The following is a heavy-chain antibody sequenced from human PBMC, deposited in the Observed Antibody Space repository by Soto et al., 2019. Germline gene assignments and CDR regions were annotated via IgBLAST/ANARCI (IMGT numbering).Heavy chain of an antibody. J-gene: IGHJ4*02. D-gene: IGHD3-10*01. V-gene: IGHV1-18*01. CDR2: ISAYNGNI. Sequence: QVQLVQSGAEVKNPGTSVKVSCKASGYTFTSAGISWVRQAPGQGLEWMGWISAYNGNIKYAQKVQGRVTMTTDTSTSTDYMELRSLTSDDTAVYYCARDLDGSGSYYTDYWGQGTLVTVSA. CDR1: GYTFTSAG. CDR3: ARDLDGSGSYYTDY.